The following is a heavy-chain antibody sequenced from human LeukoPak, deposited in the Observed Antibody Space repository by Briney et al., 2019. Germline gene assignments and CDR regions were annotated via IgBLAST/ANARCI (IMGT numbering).Heavy chain of an antibody. CDR3: AKDYYSNYEGGFDY. D-gene: IGHD4-11*01. V-gene: IGHV3-23*01. J-gene: IGHJ4*02. CDR1: GFTYSSYV. Sequence: GGSLRLSCAASGFTYSSYVMSWVRQAPGKGLEWVSTIRGSGGSTYYADSVKGRFTISRGNSKSTLYLQMNSLRAEDTAVYYCAKDYYSNYEGGFDYWGQGTLVTVSS. CDR2: IRGSGGST.